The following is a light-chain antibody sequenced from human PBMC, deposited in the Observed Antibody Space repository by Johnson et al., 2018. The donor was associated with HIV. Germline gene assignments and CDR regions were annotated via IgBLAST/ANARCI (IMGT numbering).Light chain of an antibody. CDR1: SSNIGNNY. CDR2: DNN. CDR3: GTWDSSLSAGRGG. J-gene: IGLJ1*01. Sequence: QAVLTQPPSVSAAPGQKVTISCSGSSSNIGNNYVSWYQQVPGTAPKLLIYDNNKRPSGIPDRFSGSKSGTSATLGITGLQTGAEADYYCGTWDSSLSAGRGGFGTGTKVTVL. V-gene: IGLV1-51*01.